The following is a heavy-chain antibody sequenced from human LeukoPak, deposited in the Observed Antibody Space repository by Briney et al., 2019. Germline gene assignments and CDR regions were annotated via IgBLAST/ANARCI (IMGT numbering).Heavy chain of an antibody. D-gene: IGHD3-22*01. V-gene: IGHV1-2*02. CDR1: GYTFTGYY. Sequence: ASVEVSCKASGYTFTGYYMHWVRQAPGQGLEWMGWINPNSGGTNYAQKFQGRVTMTRDTSISTAYMELSRLRSDDTAVYYCAREDSSGYWPGYWGQGTLVTVSS. CDR2: INPNSGGT. CDR3: AREDSSGYWPGY. J-gene: IGHJ4*02.